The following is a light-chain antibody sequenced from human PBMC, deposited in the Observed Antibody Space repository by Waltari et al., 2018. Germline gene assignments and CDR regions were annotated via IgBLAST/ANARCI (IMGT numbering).Light chain of an antibody. Sequence: YELTQPPSVSVSPGQTARITCSGHELPRKYAYWFQQKSGQAPRLVRYEDTKRPSGIPEGFSGSSSGTVATLTISGAQVDDEADYYCYSSDSTGLRVFGGGTTVVVL. CDR2: EDT. V-gene: IGLV3-10*01. CDR3: YSSDSTGLRV. CDR1: ELPRKY. J-gene: IGLJ1*01.